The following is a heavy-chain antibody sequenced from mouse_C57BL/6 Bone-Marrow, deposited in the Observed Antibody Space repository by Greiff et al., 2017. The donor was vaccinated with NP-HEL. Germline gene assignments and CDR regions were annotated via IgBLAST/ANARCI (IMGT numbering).Heavy chain of an antibody. D-gene: IGHD1-1*01. Sequence: VHVKQSGAELVRPGASVKLSCTASGFNIKDYYMHWVKQRPEQGLEWIGRIDPEDGDTEYAPKFQGKATMTADTSSNTAYLQLSSLTSEDTAVYYCTRIPYYYMDYWGQGTSVTVSS. J-gene: IGHJ4*01. CDR2: IDPEDGDT. CDR1: GFNIKDYY. CDR3: TRIPYYYMDY. V-gene: IGHV14-1*01.